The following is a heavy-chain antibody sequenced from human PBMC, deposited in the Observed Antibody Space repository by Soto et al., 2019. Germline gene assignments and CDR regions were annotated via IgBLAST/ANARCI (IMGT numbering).Heavy chain of an antibody. J-gene: IGHJ4*02. CDR1: GFTFSSYG. CDR3: ARDQDSYSSGWYYFDY. CDR2: IWYDGSNK. D-gene: IGHD6-19*01. V-gene: IGHV3-33*01. Sequence: GGSLRLSCAASGFTFSSYGMHWVRQAPGKGLEWVAVIWYDGSNKHYADSVKGRFTTSRDNSKNTLYLQMNSLRAEDTAVYYCARDQDSYSSGWYYFDYWGQGTLVTVSS.